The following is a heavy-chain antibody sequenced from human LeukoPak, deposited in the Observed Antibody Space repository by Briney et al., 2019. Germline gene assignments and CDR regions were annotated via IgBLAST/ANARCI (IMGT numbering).Heavy chain of an antibody. CDR2: INHSGST. Sequence: SETLSLTCAVYGGSFSGYYWSWIRQPPGKGLEWIGEINHSGSTNYNPSLKSRVTISVDTSKNQLSLKLSSVTAADTAVYYCARAGYSYGYDYWGQGTLVTVSS. J-gene: IGHJ4*02. CDR1: GGSFSGYY. CDR3: ARAGYSYGYDY. V-gene: IGHV4-34*01. D-gene: IGHD5-18*01.